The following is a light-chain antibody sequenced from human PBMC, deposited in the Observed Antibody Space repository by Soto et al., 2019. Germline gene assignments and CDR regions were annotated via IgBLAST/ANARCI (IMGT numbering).Light chain of an antibody. J-gene: IGKJ1*01. CDR3: QVRDVLSS. Sequence: IVLTQSPVTLALSPGESAVLSCRASQTVSYSLAWYQHKPGQAPRLFIHDPSKRAPGIPARFTGSGAGTHFTLTISILEPADIAIYYCQVRDVLSSFGQGTTVEIQ. CDR2: DPS. V-gene: IGKV3D-11*02. CDR1: QTVSYS.